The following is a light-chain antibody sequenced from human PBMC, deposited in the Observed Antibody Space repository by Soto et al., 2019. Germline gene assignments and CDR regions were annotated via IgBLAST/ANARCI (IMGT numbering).Light chain of an antibody. CDR3: QQYGSLLSTT. V-gene: IGKV3-20*01. CDR1: QSISSSY. J-gene: IGKJ5*01. Sequence: IVLTQPGGTLSLAPGESATLSCRASQSISSSYLTWYQQKPGQAPKILIYSASSRATGIPDRFSGSGSGTLFTLTISRLEPEDFAVYYCQQYGSLLSTTFGQGTRLEIK. CDR2: SAS.